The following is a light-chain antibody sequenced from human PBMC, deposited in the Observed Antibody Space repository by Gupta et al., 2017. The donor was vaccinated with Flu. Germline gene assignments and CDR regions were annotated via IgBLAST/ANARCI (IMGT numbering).Light chain of an antibody. V-gene: IGKV1-39*01. CDR2: AAS. CDR3: QQSYRTPLT. J-gene: IGKJ4*01. CDR1: QSINNY. Sequence: DIQMTQSPSSLSASVGDRVNITCRASQSINNYLNWYQQKSRKGPKLLISAASSLQSGVPSRFSGSGSGTDFTLTITSLQPEDFAIYYCQQSYRTPLTFGGGTKVEIK.